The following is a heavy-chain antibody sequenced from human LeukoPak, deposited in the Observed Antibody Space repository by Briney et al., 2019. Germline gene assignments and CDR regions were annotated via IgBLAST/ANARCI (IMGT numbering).Heavy chain of an antibody. J-gene: IGHJ4*02. CDR1: GYTFTSYD. CDR2: MNPKSGNT. Sequence: ASVKVSCKASGYTFTSYDINWVRQATGQGLEWVGWMNPKSGNTGHAQKFQGRVTMTRDTSISTAYMELGSLRSEDTAVYYCARVTGSIDYWGQGTLVTVSS. D-gene: IGHD1-26*01. V-gene: IGHV1-8*01. CDR3: ARVTGSIDY.